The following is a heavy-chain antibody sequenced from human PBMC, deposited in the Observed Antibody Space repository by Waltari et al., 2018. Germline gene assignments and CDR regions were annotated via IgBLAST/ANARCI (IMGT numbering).Heavy chain of an antibody. CDR1: GFTFSSSA. CDR3: ARDRLAGLDY. Sequence: QVQLVESGGGVVQPGRSLRLSCAASGFTFSSSAMHWVRQAPGKGLEWVAVISYDGSNKFYADSVKGRFTISRDNSKNTLYLQMNSLRAEDTAVYYCARDRLAGLDYWGQGTLVTVSS. J-gene: IGHJ4*02. D-gene: IGHD6-6*01. CDR2: ISYDGSNK. V-gene: IGHV3-30-3*01.